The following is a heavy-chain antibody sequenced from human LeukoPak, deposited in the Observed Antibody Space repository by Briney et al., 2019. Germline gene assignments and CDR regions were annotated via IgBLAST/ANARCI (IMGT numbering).Heavy chain of an antibody. CDR2: ISAYNGNT. CDR3: AREGRLKYYDFWSGYSVLGSAGEIDY. V-gene: IGHV1-18*01. D-gene: IGHD3-3*01. J-gene: IGHJ4*02. Sequence: GASVKVSCKASGYTFTSYGISRVRQAPGQGLEWMGWISAYNGNTNYAQKLQGRVTMTTDTSTSTAYMELRSLRSDDTAVYYCAREGRLKYYDFWSGYSVLGSAGEIDYWGQGTLVTVSS. CDR1: GYTFTSYG.